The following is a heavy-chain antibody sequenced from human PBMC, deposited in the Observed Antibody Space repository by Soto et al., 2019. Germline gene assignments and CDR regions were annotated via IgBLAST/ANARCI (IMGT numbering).Heavy chain of an antibody. Sequence: GGSLRLSCAASGFTFSNAWMSWVRQAPGKGLEWVGRIKSKTDGGTTDYAAPVKGRFTISRDDSKNTLYLQMNSLKTEDTAVYYCTTPPRYCSSTSCYDYYYYGMDVWGQGTTVTVSS. CDR1: GFTFSNAW. CDR3: TTPPRYCSSTSCYDYYYYGMDV. D-gene: IGHD2-2*01. V-gene: IGHV3-15*01. J-gene: IGHJ6*02. CDR2: IKSKTDGGTT.